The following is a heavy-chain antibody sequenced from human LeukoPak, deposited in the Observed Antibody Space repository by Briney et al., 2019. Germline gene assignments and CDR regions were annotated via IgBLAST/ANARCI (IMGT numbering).Heavy chain of an antibody. V-gene: IGHV4-34*01. Sequence: PSETLSLTCAVSGGSVSSYYWSWIRQPPGKGLEWIGEINHSGSTNYNPSLKSRVTISVDTSKNQFSLKLSSVTAADTAVYYCARGSRTFGYWGQGTLVTVSS. J-gene: IGHJ4*02. CDR1: GGSVSSYY. CDR3: ARGSRTFGY. CDR2: INHSGST. D-gene: IGHD1-14*01.